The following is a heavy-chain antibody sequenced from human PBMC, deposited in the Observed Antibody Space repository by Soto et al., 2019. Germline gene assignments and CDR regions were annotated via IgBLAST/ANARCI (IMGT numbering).Heavy chain of an antibody. CDR3: ARQSGPAYRYGMDI. Sequence: QLQQWGAGLLKASETLSLTCSVSGGSFSGYYLAWIRQPPGKGLEWIGEINHAGSTKYHPSLKSRVVLSVDLSNTHFSLRLRSVTAADTAVYFCARQSGPAYRYGMDIWGQGTTVTVSS. V-gene: IGHV4-34*02. CDR2: INHAGST. D-gene: IGHD1-1*01. J-gene: IGHJ6*02. CDR1: GGSFSGYY.